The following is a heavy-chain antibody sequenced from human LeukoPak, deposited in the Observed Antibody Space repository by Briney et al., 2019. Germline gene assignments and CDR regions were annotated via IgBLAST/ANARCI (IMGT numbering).Heavy chain of an antibody. CDR2: ISGRDGST. CDR1: GFTFSNHG. Sequence: GGSLRLSCAASGFTFSNHGMNWVRQAPGKGLEWVSGISGRDGSTYDADSVKGRFTISRDNSKNTLYLQMNSLRAEDTAVYYCARSGGTSWYWGQGTLVTVSS. CDR3: ARSGGTSWY. D-gene: IGHD1-14*01. J-gene: IGHJ4*02. V-gene: IGHV3-23*01.